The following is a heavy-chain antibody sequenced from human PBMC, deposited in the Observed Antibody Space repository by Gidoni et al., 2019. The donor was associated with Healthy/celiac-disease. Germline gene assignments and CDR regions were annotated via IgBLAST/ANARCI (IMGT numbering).Heavy chain of an antibody. CDR3: ARAAGGYYAFDI. J-gene: IGHJ3*02. D-gene: IGHD2-21*02. CDR1: GGSVSSGRYY. CDR2: IKTSGSI. V-gene: IGHV4-61*02. Sequence: QVQLQQSGPAVVKPSQTLSLTCTASGGSVSSGRYYWSCIRQPAWKGLEWIGRIKTSGSINDNPSLKSRVTISGDTSKNQFSLKLSSVTAADTAGYYCARAAGGYYAFDIWGQGTMVTVSS.